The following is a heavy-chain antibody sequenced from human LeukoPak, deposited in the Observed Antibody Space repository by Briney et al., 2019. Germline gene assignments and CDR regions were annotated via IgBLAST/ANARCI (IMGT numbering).Heavy chain of an antibody. CDR3: ASEAFCAGGSCNVQRVAS. CDR2: IDTNTGAT. CDR1: GYTFTAYY. Sequence: ASVKVSCKASGYTFTAYYIHWVRQAPGQGLEWMGWIDTNTGATKYAQKFQGRVTITRDTSTGTAYMELSSLISGDTALYYCASEAFCAGGSCNVQRVASWGPGALVTVSS. J-gene: IGHJ4*02. D-gene: IGHD2-8*02. V-gene: IGHV1-2*02.